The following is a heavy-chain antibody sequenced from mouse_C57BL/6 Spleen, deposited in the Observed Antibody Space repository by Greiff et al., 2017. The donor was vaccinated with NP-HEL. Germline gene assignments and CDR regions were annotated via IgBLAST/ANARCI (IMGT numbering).Heavy chain of an antibody. J-gene: IGHJ3*01. Sequence: VQLQQSGAELVKPGASVKISCKASGYTFTDYYINWVKQRPGQGLEWIGKIGPGSGSTYYNEKFKGKATLTADTSSSTAYMQLSSLTSEDSAVYFCAKHRSCDYGGFAYWGQGTLVTVSA. CDR2: IGPGSGST. CDR1: GYTFTDYY. V-gene: IGHV1-77*01. D-gene: IGHD2-4*01. CDR3: AKHRSCDYGGFAY.